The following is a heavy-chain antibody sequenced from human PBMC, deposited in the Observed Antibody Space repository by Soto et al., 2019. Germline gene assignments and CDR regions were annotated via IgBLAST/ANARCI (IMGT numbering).Heavy chain of an antibody. V-gene: IGHV1-69*01. CDR2: VIPIFGTA. CDR1: GGTLISYA. Sequence: SVKVSCKASGGTLISYAIIWGRQAPGQGFEWMGGVIPIFGTANYAQKFQGRVTITADESTSTAYMELSSLRSEDTAVYYCARLVIPAPMHSPVTHYYYYYGMDVCAQGTTVTVSS. J-gene: IGHJ6*02. D-gene: IGHD2-2*01. CDR3: ARLVIPAPMHSPVTHYYYYYGMDV.